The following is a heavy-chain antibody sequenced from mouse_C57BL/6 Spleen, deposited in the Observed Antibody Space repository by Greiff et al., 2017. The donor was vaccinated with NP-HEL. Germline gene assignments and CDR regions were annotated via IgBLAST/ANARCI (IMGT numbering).Heavy chain of an antibody. CDR1: GYTFTDYY. J-gene: IGHJ4*01. Sequence: VQLQQSGPELVKPGASVKISCKASGYTFTDYYMNWVKQSHGKSLEWIGDINPNNGGTSYNQKFKGKATLTVDKSSSTAYMELRSLTSEDSAVYYCARLGDGSYYYAMDYWGQGTSVTVSS. CDR3: ARLGDGSYYYAMDY. D-gene: IGHD1-3*01. CDR2: INPNNGGT. V-gene: IGHV1-26*01.